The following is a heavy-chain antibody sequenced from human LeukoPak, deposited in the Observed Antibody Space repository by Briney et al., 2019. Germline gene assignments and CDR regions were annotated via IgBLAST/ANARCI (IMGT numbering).Heavy chain of an antibody. J-gene: IGHJ4*02. CDR2: IYYSGST. Sequence: SETLSLTCTVSGGSISSSSYYWGWIRQPPGKGLEWIGSIYYSGSTYYNPSLESRITISVDTSKNQFSLKLTSVTAADTAVYYCAREGGPYRPLDYSGQGTLVTVAS. CDR1: GGSISSSSYY. V-gene: IGHV4-39*07. CDR3: AREGGPYRPLDY.